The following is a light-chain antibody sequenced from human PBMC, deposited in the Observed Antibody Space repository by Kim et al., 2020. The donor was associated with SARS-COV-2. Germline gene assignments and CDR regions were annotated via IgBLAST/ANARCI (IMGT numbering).Light chain of an antibody. CDR3: QSYNRDNVL. Sequence: GKTVTLPWPRSSGSVADNSVQWYQQRPGGVPTTVIYEDDQRPSGVSDRFSGSIDNSSNSASLTISGLRTEDEADYYCQSYNRDNVLFGGGTQLTVL. CDR1: SGSVADNS. V-gene: IGLV6-57*03. CDR2: EDD. J-gene: IGLJ2*01.